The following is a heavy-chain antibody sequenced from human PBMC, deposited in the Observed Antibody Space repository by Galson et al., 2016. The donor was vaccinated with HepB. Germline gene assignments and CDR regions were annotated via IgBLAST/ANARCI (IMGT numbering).Heavy chain of an antibody. CDR3: ARRLRARVNVDAFDI. D-gene: IGHD2-8*01. CDR1: GGSISSGGYS. CDR2: IYHSGST. V-gene: IGHV4-30-2*01. J-gene: IGHJ3*02. Sequence: TLSLTCAVSGGSISSGGYSWSWIRQPPGKGLEWIGYIYHSGSTHYNPSLKSRVTLSVDRSKNQFSLRLNSLTAADTAVYSCARRLRARVNVDAFDIWGQGTMVTVSS.